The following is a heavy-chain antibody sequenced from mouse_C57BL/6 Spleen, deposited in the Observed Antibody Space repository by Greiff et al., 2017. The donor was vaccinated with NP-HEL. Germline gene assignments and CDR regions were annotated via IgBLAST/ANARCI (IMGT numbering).Heavy chain of an antibody. CDR1: GYTFTTYP. Sequence: VQVVESGAELVKPGASVKMSCKASGYTFTTYPIEWMKQNHGKSLEWIGNFHPYNDDTKYNEKFKGKATLTVEKSSSTVYLELSRLTSDDSAVYYCARGDGYDDYYYAMDYWGQGTSVTVSS. D-gene: IGHD2-2*01. J-gene: IGHJ4*01. CDR3: ARGDGYDDYYYAMDY. V-gene: IGHV1-47*01. CDR2: FHPYNDDT.